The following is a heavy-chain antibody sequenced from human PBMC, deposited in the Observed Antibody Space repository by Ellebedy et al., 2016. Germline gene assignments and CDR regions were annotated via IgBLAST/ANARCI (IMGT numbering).Heavy chain of an antibody. V-gene: IGHV4-59*01. Sequence: SETLSLXCSVSGGSMSPYYWNWIRQPPGMGLEWLGCIYHTGGTNYNPSLESRITISLDTSKNQFSLRLTSVTAADTAVYYCEREQWQGTWGQGTLVTVSS. CDR2: IYHTGGT. D-gene: IGHD6-19*01. CDR3: EREQWQGT. CDR1: GGSMSPYY. J-gene: IGHJ4*02.